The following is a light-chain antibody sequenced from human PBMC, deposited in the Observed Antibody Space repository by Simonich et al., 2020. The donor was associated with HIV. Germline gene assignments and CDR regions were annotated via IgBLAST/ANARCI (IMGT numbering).Light chain of an antibody. V-gene: IGKV3-15*01. J-gene: IGKJ4*01. CDR2: GAS. Sequence: EIVLTQSPGTLSLSPGERATLSCRASQSVSSNLAWYQQKPGQAPRLLIYGASTRATGIPARFSGSGSGTEFTLTISSMQSEYFAVYYCQQYNNWPPLTFGGGTKVEIK. CDR1: QSVSSN. CDR3: QQYNNWPPLT.